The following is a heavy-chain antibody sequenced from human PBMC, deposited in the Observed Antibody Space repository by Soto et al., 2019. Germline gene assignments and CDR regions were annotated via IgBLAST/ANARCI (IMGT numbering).Heavy chain of an antibody. V-gene: IGHV3-30-3*01. D-gene: IGHD2-2*01. CDR2: ISYDGSNK. J-gene: IGHJ6*01. CDR1: GFPFSSYA. CDR3: ARRISTSSWGGMDV. Sequence: QVQLVESGGGVVQPGRSLRLSCAASGFPFSSYAMHWVRQAPGKGLEWVAVISYDGSNKYYADSVKGRFTISRDNSKNTLYLQMNSLRAEDTAVYYCARRISTSSWGGMDVW.